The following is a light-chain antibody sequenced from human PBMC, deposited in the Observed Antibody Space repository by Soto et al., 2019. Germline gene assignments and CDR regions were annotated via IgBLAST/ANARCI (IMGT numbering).Light chain of an antibody. CDR3: ATWDDSLNGPV. Sequence: QSVLTQPPSASATPGQRIAISCSGSSSNLGSNTVNWYQQLPGTAPKLLIYSNNQRPSGVPDRFSGSVSGTSASLAISGLQSEDEADYYCATWDDSLNGPVFGGGTKLTVL. J-gene: IGLJ2*01. V-gene: IGLV1-44*01. CDR2: SNN. CDR1: SSNLGSNT.